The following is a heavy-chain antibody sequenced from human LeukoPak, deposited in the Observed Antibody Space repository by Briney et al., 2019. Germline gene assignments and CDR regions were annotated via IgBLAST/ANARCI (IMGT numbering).Heavy chain of an antibody. CDR2: INAGNGNT. CDR1: GYTFTSYA. D-gene: IGHD3-10*01. Sequence: ASVKVSCKASGYTFTSYAMHWVRQAPGQRLEWMGWINAGNGNTKYSQKFQGRVTITRDTSASTAYMELSSLRSEDTAVYYCVGEYYGSGSYSSFDYWGQGTLVTVSS. V-gene: IGHV1-3*01. CDR3: VGEYYGSGSYSSFDY. J-gene: IGHJ4*02.